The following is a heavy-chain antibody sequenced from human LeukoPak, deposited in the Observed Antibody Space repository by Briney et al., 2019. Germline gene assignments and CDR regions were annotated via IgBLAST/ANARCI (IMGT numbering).Heavy chain of an antibody. CDR2: ISSSGSTI. Sequence: GGSLRLSCAASGFTFSSYEMNWVRQAPGKGLEWVSYISSSGSTIYYADSVKGRFTISRDNDKNSLYLQMNSLRAEDTAVYYCARDTVVAQFDYWGQGTLVTVSS. V-gene: IGHV3-48*03. CDR3: ARDTVVAQFDY. CDR1: GFTFSSYE. D-gene: IGHD2-21*01. J-gene: IGHJ4*02.